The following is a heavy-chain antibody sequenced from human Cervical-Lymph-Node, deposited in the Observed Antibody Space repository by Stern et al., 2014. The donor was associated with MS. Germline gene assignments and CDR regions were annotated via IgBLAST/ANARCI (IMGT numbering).Heavy chain of an antibody. J-gene: IGHJ4*02. CDR1: GYTFTSYW. CDR2: IFHGGSDI. V-gene: IGHV5-51*01. CDR3: ARQRYFDY. Sequence: EVQLVESGPEVKRPGESLKISCQASGYTFTSYWIGWVRQMPGKGLEWIAIIFHGGSDIRYSPSFQGQVTISADKSSSTAYLQWNNLKAPDTAIYYCARQRYFDYWGQGTLVTVSS.